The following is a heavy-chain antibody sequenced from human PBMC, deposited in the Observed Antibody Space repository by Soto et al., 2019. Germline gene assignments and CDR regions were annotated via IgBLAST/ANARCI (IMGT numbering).Heavy chain of an antibody. Sequence: EVQLLETGGGSVQVGGSLGLSCAVSGFNLRNYEMNWVRQVPGKGLEWISKISGSNNNIYYADSVQGRFTISRDNANNVLFLQMNSLRAEDTATYHCATEELCGADCYFFKHWGQGTLVTVSS. J-gene: IGHJ4*02. CDR1: GFNLRNYE. D-gene: IGHD2-21*02. CDR3: ATEELCGADCYFFKH. CDR2: ISGSNNNI. V-gene: IGHV3-48*03.